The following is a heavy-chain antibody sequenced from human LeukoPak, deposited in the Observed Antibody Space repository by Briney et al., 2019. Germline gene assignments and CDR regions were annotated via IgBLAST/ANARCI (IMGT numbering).Heavy chain of an antibody. V-gene: IGHV3-48*01. D-gene: IGHD2-2*01. CDR2: ISSSSSTI. CDR3: ARAVGGAAINYFDY. CDR1: GFTFSNYN. Sequence: GGSLRLSCAASGFTFSNYNMHWVRQAPGKGLEWVSYISSSSSTIYYADSVKGRFTISRDNAKNSLYLQMNSLRAEDTAVYYCARAVGGAAINYFDYWGQGTLVTVSS. J-gene: IGHJ4*02.